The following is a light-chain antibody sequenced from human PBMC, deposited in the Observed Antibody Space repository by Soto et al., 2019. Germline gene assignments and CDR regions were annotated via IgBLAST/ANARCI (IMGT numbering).Light chain of an antibody. Sequence: DIVMTQSPLSLSVTLGESASISCRASQSLLQSNGYKYLDWYLQRKGQSPQXXIFLGSNRAHGVPDRFSGSGNGTDLTLKISSVEADDVGVYYCMQALQTPITFGQGTRLEIK. CDR2: LGS. J-gene: IGKJ5*01. CDR1: QSLLQSNGYKY. CDR3: MQALQTPIT. V-gene: IGKV2-28*01.